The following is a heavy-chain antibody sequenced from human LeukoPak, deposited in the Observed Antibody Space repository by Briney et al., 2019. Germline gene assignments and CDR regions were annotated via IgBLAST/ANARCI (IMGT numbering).Heavy chain of an antibody. V-gene: IGHV4-39*01. CDR1: GGSISSSSYY. CDR2: IYYSGST. CDR3: ARNIQLWFGLWFDP. J-gene: IGHJ5*02. D-gene: IGHD5-18*01. Sequence: SETLSLTCTVSGGSISSSSYYWGWIRQPPGKGLEWIGSIYYSGSTYYNPPLKSRVTISVDTSKNQFSLKLSSVTAADTAVYYCARNIQLWFGLWFDPWGQGTLVTVSS.